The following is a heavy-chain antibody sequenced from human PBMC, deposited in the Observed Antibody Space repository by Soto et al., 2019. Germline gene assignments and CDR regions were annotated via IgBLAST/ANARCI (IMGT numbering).Heavy chain of an antibody. CDR2: IDNAGTDS. CDR1: GFTLSGRS. J-gene: IGHJ6*04. Sequence: EVQLVESGGGLVQPGGSLRLSCAASGFTLSGRSMHWVRQAPGKGLVWVSGIDNAGTDSTYADSGKGRFTRYRDNAKNMLYLQMNSLRVEDTAVYYCARGWFGPEVWGKGPTVTVSS. D-gene: IGHD3-10*01. CDR3: ARGWFGPEV. V-gene: IGHV3-74*01.